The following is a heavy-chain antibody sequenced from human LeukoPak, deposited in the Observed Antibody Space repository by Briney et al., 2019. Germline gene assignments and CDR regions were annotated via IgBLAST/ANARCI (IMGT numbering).Heavy chain of an antibody. Sequence: ASVKVSCKASRGTFSSYTISWVRQAPGQGLEWMGGIIPIFGTANYAQKFQGRVTITADESTSTAYMELSSLRSEDTAVYYCASSPGPYSSSWFWGYWGQGTLVTVSS. J-gene: IGHJ4*02. D-gene: IGHD6-13*01. CDR2: IIPIFGTA. V-gene: IGHV1-69*13. CDR3: ASSPGPYSSSWFWGY. CDR1: RGTFSSYT.